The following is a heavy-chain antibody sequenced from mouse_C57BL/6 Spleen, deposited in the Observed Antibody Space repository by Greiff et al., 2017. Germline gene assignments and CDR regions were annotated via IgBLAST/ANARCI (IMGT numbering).Heavy chain of an antibody. CDR1: GYAFSSSW. Sequence: QVQLQQSGPELVKPGASVKISCKASGYAFSSSWMNWVKQRPGKGLEWIGRIYPGDGDTNYNGKFKGKATLTADKSSSTAYMQLSSLASEDSAVYFCARDGDDGYSFAYWGQGTLVTVSA. D-gene: IGHD2-3*01. CDR3: ARDGDDGYSFAY. CDR2: IYPGDGDT. V-gene: IGHV1-82*01. J-gene: IGHJ3*01.